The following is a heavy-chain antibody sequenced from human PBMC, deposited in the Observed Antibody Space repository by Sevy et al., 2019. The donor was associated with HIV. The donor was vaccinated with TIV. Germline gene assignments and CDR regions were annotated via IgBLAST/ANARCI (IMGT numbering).Heavy chain of an antibody. Sequence: SETLSLTCTVSGGSISSHYWTWIRQPPGKGLEWIGYIYYSGSTNYNPSLKSRVTISVDTSKNQFSLKLSSVTPADTPHLTPPPEGGSPFAVDTSRYRFSRKLSFVTAADTAVYYCARHEALAYCGGDCYRQGFDYWGQGTLVTVSS. CDR2: IYYSGST. V-gene: IGHV4-59*11. D-gene: IGHD3-10*01. CDR3: PPEGGSPFAVDTSRYRFSRKLSFVTAADTAVYYCARHEALAYCGGDCYRQGFDY. CDR1: GGSISSHY. J-gene: IGHJ4*02.